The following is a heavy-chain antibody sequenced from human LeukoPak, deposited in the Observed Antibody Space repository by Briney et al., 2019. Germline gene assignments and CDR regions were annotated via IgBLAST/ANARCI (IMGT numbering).Heavy chain of an antibody. Sequence: GGSLRLSCAASGFTFSSYAMSWVRQAPGKGLEWVSGIRCSGGSTYYADSVKGRFTICRDNSKNALYLQMSSLRLEDTAVYYCAIVSRPDWNLDWFDPWGQGTLVTVFS. CDR2: IRCSGGST. J-gene: IGHJ5*02. D-gene: IGHD1-7*01. CDR3: AIVSRPDWNLDWFDP. CDR1: GFTFSSYA. V-gene: IGHV3-23*01.